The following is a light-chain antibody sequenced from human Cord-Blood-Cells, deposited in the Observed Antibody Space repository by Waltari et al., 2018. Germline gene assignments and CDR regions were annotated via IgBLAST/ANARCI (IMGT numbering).Light chain of an antibody. CDR2: DAS. V-gene: IGKV3-11*01. Sequence: VLTQSPDTLSLSPGESATFSCRASQSVSSYLAWYQQKPGQAPRLLIYDASNRATGIPARFSGSGSGTDFTLTISSLEPEDYAVYYCQQRSNWPLTFGGGTKVEIK. J-gene: IGKJ4*01. CDR1: QSVSSY. CDR3: QQRSNWPLT.